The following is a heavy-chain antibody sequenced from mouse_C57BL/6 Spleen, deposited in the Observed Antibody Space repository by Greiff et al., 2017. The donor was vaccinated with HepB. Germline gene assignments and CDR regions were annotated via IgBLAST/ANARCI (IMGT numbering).Heavy chain of an antibody. V-gene: IGHV1-81*01. CDR2: IYPRSGNT. J-gene: IGHJ4*01. Sequence: VQLQQSGAELARPGASVKLSCKASGYTFTSYGISWVKQRTGQGLEWIGEIYPRSGNTYYNEKFKGKATLTADKSSSTAYMELRILASEDSAVYFCARSGSSYAMDYWGQGTSVTVSS. CDR1: GYTFTSYG. D-gene: IGHD1-1*01. CDR3: ARSGSSYAMDY.